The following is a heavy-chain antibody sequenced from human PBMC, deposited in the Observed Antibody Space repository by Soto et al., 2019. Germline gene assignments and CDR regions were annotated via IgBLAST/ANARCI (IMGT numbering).Heavy chain of an antibody. V-gene: IGHV3-33*08. J-gene: IGHJ6*02. D-gene: IGHD2-15*01. Sequence: GGSLRLSCAALGLTFGIYAMNWVRQAPGKGLEWVAVTRDDGNKRFYADSVRGRFTISRDDSKNTVYLQMNSLRAEDSAVYYCARDSFAYCSAPSCPGGMDDWGQGTTVTVSS. CDR2: TRDDGNKR. CDR3: ARDSFAYCSAPSCPGGMDD. CDR1: GLTFGIYA.